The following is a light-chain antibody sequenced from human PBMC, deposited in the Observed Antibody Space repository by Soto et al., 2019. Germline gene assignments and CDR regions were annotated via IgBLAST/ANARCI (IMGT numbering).Light chain of an antibody. J-gene: IGLJ2*01. CDR1: FSDVGGYNY. V-gene: IGLV2-14*03. CDR2: DVS. CDR3: SSYTTSTTVL. Sequence: QSALTQPASVSGSPGQSITISCTGTFSDVGGYNYVSWYQQHPGKAPKLMIQDVSNRPSGVSDRFSGSKSGNTASLTIPGLQAEDEAYYYCSSYTTSTTVLFGGGTQLTVL.